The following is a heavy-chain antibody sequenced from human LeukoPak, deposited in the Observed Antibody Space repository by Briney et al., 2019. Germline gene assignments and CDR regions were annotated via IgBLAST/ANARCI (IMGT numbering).Heavy chain of an antibody. V-gene: IGHV3-13*04. CDR1: GFTLSRYD. D-gene: IGHD3-9*01. J-gene: IGHJ4*02. CDR2: IGTAGDT. Sequence: GGSLRLSCAASGFTLSRYDMHWVRQATGKGLEWVSAIGTAGDTYYPDSVKGRFTISRENAKNSLYLQMNSLRAGDTAVYYCARGNILTGYIYWGQGTLVIVSS. CDR3: ARGNILTGYIY.